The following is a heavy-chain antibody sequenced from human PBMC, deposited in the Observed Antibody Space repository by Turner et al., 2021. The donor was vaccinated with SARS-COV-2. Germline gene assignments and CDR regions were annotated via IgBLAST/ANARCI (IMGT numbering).Heavy chain of an antibody. D-gene: IGHD6-13*01. Sequence: VQLVESGGDFVHPGGSLRLSCVGSGFTFSDHWMHWVRQGLGKGLVWVSRISDNESSASYWGSVRGRFTVSRNNAKNTLYLQMNSLRPDDTGVYYCTRRGIAAAGNDYWGQGTLVTVSS. CDR1: GFTFSDHW. V-gene: IGHV3-74*01. CDR2: ISDNESSA. J-gene: IGHJ4*02. CDR3: TRRGIAAAGNDY.